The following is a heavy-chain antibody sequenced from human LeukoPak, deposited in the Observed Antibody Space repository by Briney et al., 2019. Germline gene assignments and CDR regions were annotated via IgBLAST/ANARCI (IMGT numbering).Heavy chain of an antibody. CDR3: AKVGYSSVIDYFDY. CDR2: ISAYNGNT. V-gene: IGHV1-18*01. CDR1: GYTFTSYG. J-gene: IGHJ4*02. Sequence: ASVKVSCKASGYTFTSYGISWVRQAPGQGLEWMGWISAYNGNTNYAQKLQGRVTMTTDTSTSTAYMELRSLRSDDTAVYYCAKVGYSSVIDYFDYWGQGTLVTVSS. D-gene: IGHD6-19*01.